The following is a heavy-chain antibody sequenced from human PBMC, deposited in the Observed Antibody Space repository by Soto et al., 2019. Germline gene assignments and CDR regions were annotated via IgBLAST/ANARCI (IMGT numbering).Heavy chain of an antibody. V-gene: IGHV3-23*01. D-gene: IGHD3-9*01. CDR3: ANAYWYYDILTGYNDY. CDR1: GFTFSSYA. CDR2: ISGSGGST. Sequence: PGGSLRLSCAASGFTFSSYAMSWVRQAPGKGLEWVSAISGSGGSTYYADSVKGRFTISRDNSKNTLYLQMNSLRAEDTAVYYCANAYWYYDILTGYNDYWGQGTLVTVSS. J-gene: IGHJ4*02.